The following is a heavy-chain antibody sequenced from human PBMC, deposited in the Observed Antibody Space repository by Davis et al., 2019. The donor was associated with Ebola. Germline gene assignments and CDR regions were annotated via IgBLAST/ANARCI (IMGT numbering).Heavy chain of an antibody. V-gene: IGHV3-30*18. CDR3: AKFFLGIGSDY. J-gene: IGHJ4*02. CDR1: GFSFSSHG. CDR2: ISYDGNSK. Sequence: PGGSLRLSCAASGFSFSSHGMHWVRQAPGKGLEWVSFISYDGNSKYYADSVKGRFTISRDNSKNTLYLQMNSLRAEDTAVYYCAKFFLGIGSDYWGQGTLVTVSS. D-gene: IGHD1-26*01.